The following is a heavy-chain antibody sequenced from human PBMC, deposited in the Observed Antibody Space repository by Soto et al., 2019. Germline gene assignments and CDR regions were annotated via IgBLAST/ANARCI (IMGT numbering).Heavy chain of an antibody. Sequence: GESLKISCTGSGYRFPNYWIAWVRQMPGKGLEWMGLIYPGDSDTRYSPSFQGQVTISVDQSTSTAYLQWSSLKPSDTAIYYCARHELGYCIGTRTCPWYMDVSCKGTTRTVS. V-gene: IGHV5-51*01. D-gene: IGHD2-2*01. CDR3: ARHELGYCIGTRTCPWYMDV. CDR1: GYRFPNYW. J-gene: IGHJ6*03. CDR2: IYPGDSDT.